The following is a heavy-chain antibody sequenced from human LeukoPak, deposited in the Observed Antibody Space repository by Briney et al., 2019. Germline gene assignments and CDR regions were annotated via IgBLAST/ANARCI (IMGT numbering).Heavy chain of an antibody. CDR3: AKDPDSSGYYDDAFDI. V-gene: IGHV3-30*02. D-gene: IGHD3-22*01. CDR1: GFTFSSYG. CDR2: IRYDGSNK. Sequence: GGSLRLSCAASGFTFSSYGMHWVRQAPGKGLEWVAFIRYDGSNKYYADSVKGRFTISRDSSKNTLYLQMNSLRAEDTAVYYCAKDPDSSGYYDDAFDIWGQGTMVTVSS. J-gene: IGHJ3*02.